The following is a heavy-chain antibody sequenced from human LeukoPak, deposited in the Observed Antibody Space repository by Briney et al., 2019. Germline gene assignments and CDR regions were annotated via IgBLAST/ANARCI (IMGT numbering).Heavy chain of an antibody. CDR2: ISSSSSYI. Sequence: PGGSLRLSCAASGFTFSSYSMNWVRQAPGKGLEWVSSISSSSSYIYYADSVKGRFTISRDNAKNSLYLQMNSLRAEDTAVYYCARAFIVGATMWLDYWGQGTPVTVSS. CDR3: ARAFIVGATMWLDY. CDR1: GFTFSSYS. V-gene: IGHV3-21*01. J-gene: IGHJ4*02. D-gene: IGHD1-26*01.